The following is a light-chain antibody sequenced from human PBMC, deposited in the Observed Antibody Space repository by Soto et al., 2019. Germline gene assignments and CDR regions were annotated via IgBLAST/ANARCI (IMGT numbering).Light chain of an antibody. CDR3: CSYAGSNTFA. CDR2: DVN. CDR1: STNLGDYNY. V-gene: IGLV2-11*01. J-gene: IGLJ1*01. Sequence: QSALTQPRSVSGSPGQSVTISCTGTSTNLGDYNYVSWYQQHPGKAPKFVIYDVNKRPSGVPDRFSGSKSGNTASLTISGLQSEDEADYYCCSYAGSNTFAFGTGTKVTVL.